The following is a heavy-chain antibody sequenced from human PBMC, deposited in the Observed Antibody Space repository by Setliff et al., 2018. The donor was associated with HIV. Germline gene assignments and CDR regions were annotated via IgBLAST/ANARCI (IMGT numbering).Heavy chain of an antibody. J-gene: IGHJ5*02. CDR3: ARRIDNSGSFPDKNWFDT. D-gene: IGHD3-10*01. CDR2: IFSSGST. V-gene: IGHV4-4*09. Sequence: PSETLSLTCTVSGGSISSYCWNWIRQSPGRGLEWIGFIFSSGSTKYNPSLQNRVTMSIDTSKYQFSLKLTSVTAADTAVYYCARRIDNSGSFPDKNWFDTWGQGSLVTVSS. CDR1: GGSISSYC.